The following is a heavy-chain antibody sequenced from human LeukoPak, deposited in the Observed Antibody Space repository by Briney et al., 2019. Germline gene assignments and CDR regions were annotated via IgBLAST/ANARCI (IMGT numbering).Heavy chain of an antibody. J-gene: IGHJ4*01. CDR2: IYYSGST. CDR3: AREVVAAPGTVDY. D-gene: IGHD6-13*01. Sequence: PSGTLSLTCTVSGDSISNYYWSWIRQPPGKGLEWIGYIYYSGSTNYNPSLKSRVTISVDTSKNQFSLKLSSVTAADTAVYYCAREVVAAPGTVDYWGQGTLVTVAS. V-gene: IGHV4-59*01. CDR1: GDSISNYY.